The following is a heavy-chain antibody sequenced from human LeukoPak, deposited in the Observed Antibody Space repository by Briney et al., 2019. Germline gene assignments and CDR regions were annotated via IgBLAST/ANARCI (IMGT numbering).Heavy chain of an antibody. CDR2: INPNSGGT. CDR3: ARGRDYYDSTHPFDP. J-gene: IGHJ5*02. Sequence: ASVKVSCKASGYTFTGYYMHWVRQAPGQGPEWMGWINPNSGGTNYAQKFQGRVTMTRDTSISTAYMKLSRLRSDDTAVYYCARGRDYYDSTHPFDPWGQGTLVTVSS. V-gene: IGHV1-2*02. CDR1: GYTFTGYY. D-gene: IGHD3-22*01.